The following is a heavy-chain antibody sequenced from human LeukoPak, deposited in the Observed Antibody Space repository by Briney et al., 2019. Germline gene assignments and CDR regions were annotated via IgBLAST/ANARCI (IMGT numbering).Heavy chain of an antibody. V-gene: IGHV4-59*08. Sequence: SETLSLTCTVSGGSISSYYWSWIRQPPGKGLEWIGYIYYSGSTNYNPSLKSRVTISVDTSKNQFSLKLSSVTAADTAVYYCARITDRTIFGEIMHGFDIWGQGTPVTVSS. D-gene: IGHD3-3*01. CDR2: IYYSGST. J-gene: IGHJ3*02. CDR1: GGSISSYY. CDR3: ARITDRTIFGEIMHGFDI.